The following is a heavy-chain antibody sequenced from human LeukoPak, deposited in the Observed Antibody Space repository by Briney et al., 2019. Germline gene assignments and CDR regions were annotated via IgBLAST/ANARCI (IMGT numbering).Heavy chain of an antibody. Sequence: GGSLRLSCVASEFAFSDYAMSWVRQAPGEGPEWVSTISRNSATWYADSVMGRFTISRDNSKNTLYLQMNSLRAEDTAVYYCAKDSVATSDFDYWGQGTLVTVSS. V-gene: IGHV3-23*01. CDR1: EFAFSDYA. CDR3: AKDSVATSDFDY. D-gene: IGHD5-12*01. J-gene: IGHJ4*02. CDR2: ISRNSAT.